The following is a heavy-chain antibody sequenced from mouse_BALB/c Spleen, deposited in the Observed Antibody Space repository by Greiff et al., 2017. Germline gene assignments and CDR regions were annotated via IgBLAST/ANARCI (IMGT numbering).Heavy chain of an antibody. V-gene: IGHV1-18*01. J-gene: IGHJ4*01. CDR1: GYSFTGYT. CDR2: INPYNGGT. CDR3: ARRGGNYVGAMDD. D-gene: IGHD2-1*01. Sequence: EVKLVESGPELVKPGASMKISCKASGYSFTGYTMNWVKQSHGKNLEWIGLINPYNGGTSYNQKFKGKATLTVDKSSSTAYMELLSLTSEDSAVYYCARRGGNYVGAMDDWGQGTSVTVAS.